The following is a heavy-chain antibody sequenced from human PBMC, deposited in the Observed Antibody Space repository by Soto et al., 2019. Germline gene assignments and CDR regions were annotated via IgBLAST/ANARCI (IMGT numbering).Heavy chain of an antibody. Sequence: EVQLLESGGGLVQPGGSLRLSCAASGFTFSSYAMSWVRQAPGKGLEWVSAISGSGGSTYYADSVKGRFTISRDNSKNTLYLQMDSLRAEDTAVYYCAKDSGYYYDSSGYYYWGQGTLVTVSS. V-gene: IGHV3-23*01. CDR3: AKDSGYYYDSSGYYY. CDR2: ISGSGGST. J-gene: IGHJ4*02. D-gene: IGHD3-22*01. CDR1: GFTFSSYA.